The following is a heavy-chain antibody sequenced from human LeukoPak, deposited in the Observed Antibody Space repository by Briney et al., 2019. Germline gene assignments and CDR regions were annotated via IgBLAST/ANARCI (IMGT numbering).Heavy chain of an antibody. V-gene: IGHV3-23*01. J-gene: IGHJ4*02. D-gene: IGHD5-24*01. CDR2: ISASGGTT. CDR1: GFTFSSYA. Sequence: PGGSLRLSCAASGFTFSSYAMSWVRQAPGEGLEWVSSISASGGTTYYLDSVKGRFTISRDNSENTLYLQMSGLRAEDTAPYYCAKDQDGYNPSNSDYWGQGTLVSVSS. CDR3: AKDQDGYNPSNSDY.